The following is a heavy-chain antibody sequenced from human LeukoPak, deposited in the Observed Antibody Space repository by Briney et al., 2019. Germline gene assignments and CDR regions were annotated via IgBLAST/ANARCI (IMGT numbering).Heavy chain of an antibody. Sequence: NLGGSLRLSCAASGFTFSSYSMNWVRQAPGKGLEWVSSISSRSSYIYYADSVKGRFTISRDNAKNSLYLQMNSLRAEDTAVYYCARSLIDYDILTGYYESHYFDYWGQGTLVTVSS. J-gene: IGHJ4*02. CDR3: ARSLIDYDILTGYYESHYFDY. CDR1: GFTFSSYS. D-gene: IGHD3-9*01. CDR2: ISSRSSYI. V-gene: IGHV3-21*01.